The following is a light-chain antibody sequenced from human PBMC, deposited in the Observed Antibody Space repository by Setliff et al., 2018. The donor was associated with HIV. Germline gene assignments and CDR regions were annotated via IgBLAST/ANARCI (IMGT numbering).Light chain of an antibody. CDR1: SSNVGNYNL. V-gene: IGLV2-23*02. CDR3: CSYAGSSTFI. CDR2: EVD. J-gene: IGLJ2*01. Sequence: QSALTQPASVSGSPGQSITISCTGTSSNVGNYNLVSWYQQHPGNAPKLIVYEVDKRPSGVSSRFSGSKSGNTASLAISGLQAEDEADYYCCSYAGSSTFIFGGGTKGTV.